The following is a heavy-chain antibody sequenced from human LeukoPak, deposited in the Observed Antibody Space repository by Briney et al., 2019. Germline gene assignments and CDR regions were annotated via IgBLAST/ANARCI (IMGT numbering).Heavy chain of an antibody. CDR2: IKQDGSTK. V-gene: IGHV3-7*01. D-gene: IGHD3-16*01. J-gene: IGHJ4*02. Sequence: PGGSLRLSCAASGFTFSSHWMSWVRHTPGKGLEWVANIKQDGSTKYYRDSVRGRFTISRDNAQNSLYLQMNSLRAEDTAVYYCARAQGGGYYFAYWGQGTLVTVSS. CDR3: ARAQGGGYYFAY. CDR1: GFTFSSHW.